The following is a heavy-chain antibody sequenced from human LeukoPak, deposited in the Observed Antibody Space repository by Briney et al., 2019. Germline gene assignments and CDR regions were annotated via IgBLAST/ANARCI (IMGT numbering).Heavy chain of an antibody. J-gene: IGHJ4*02. CDR3: ARETTVNPDLFDY. CDR2: INPNSGGT. V-gene: IGHV1-2*02. Sequence: ASVKVSCKASGYTFTCYYMHWVRQAPGQGLEWMGWINPNSGGTNYAQKFQGRVTMTRDTSISTAYMELSRLRSDDTAVYYCARETTVNPDLFDYWGQGTLVTVSS. D-gene: IGHD4-4*01. CDR1: GYTFTCYY.